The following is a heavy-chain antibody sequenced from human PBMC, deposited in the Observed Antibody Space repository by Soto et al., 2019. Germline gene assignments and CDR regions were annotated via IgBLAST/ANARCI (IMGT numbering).Heavy chain of an antibody. J-gene: IGHJ4*02. Sequence: QLQLQESGPGLVKPSETLSLTCTVSGGSISSSSYYWGWIRQPPGKGLEWIGSIYYSGSTYYNPSLKSRVTISVDTSKNQFSLKLSSVTAADMAVYYCARLPVLPYYFDYWGQGTLVTVSS. V-gene: IGHV4-39*01. CDR1: GGSISSSSYY. D-gene: IGHD3-10*01. CDR3: ARLPVLPYYFDY. CDR2: IYYSGST.